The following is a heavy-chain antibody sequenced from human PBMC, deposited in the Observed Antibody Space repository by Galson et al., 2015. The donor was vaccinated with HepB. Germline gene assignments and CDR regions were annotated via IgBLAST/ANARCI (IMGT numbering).Heavy chain of an antibody. CDR3: ARVRTYPFDYYGMDV. J-gene: IGHJ6*02. CDR1: GDSVSSNSAA. D-gene: IGHD1-14*01. Sequence: CAISGDSVSSNSAAWNWIRRSPSRGLGWLGRTYYRSKWYNDYAVSVKSRITINPDTSKNQFSLQLNSVTPEDTAVYYCARVRTYPFDYYGMDVWGQGTTVTVSS. V-gene: IGHV6-1*01. CDR2: TYYRSKWYN.